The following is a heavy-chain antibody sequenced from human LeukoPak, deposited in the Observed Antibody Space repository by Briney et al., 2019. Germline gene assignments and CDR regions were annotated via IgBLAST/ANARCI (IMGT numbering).Heavy chain of an antibody. CDR2: IYYSGST. D-gene: IGHD5-18*01. CDR3: ARDGLRGIQLWSPYWFDP. CDR1: GGSISSSSYY. Sequence: PSETLSLTCTVSGGSISSSSYYWGWIRQPPGKGLEWIGSIYYSGSTYYNPSLKSRVTISVDTSKNQFSLKLSSVTAADTAVYYCARDGLRGIQLWSPYWFDPWGQGTLVTVSS. V-gene: IGHV4-39*07. J-gene: IGHJ5*02.